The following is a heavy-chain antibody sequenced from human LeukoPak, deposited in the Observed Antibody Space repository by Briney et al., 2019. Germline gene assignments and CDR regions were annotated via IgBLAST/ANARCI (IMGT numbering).Heavy chain of an antibody. V-gene: IGHV1-24*01. CDR1: GYTLTELS. CDR3: ATLGKTYGGYDSIHAFDI. D-gene: IGHD3-22*01. Sequence: AASVKVSCKVSGYTLTELSMHWVRQAPGKGLEWMGGFDPEDGETIYAQKFQGRVTMTEDTSTDTAYMELSSLRSEDTAVYYCATLGKTYGGYDSIHAFDIWGQGTMVTVSS. J-gene: IGHJ3*02. CDR2: FDPEDGET.